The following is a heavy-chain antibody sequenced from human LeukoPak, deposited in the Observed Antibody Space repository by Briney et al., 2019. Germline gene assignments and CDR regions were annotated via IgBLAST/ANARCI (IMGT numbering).Heavy chain of an antibody. V-gene: IGHV4-59*08. CDR1: GGSISSYY. CDR3: ARTYYYDSNGYPPRPRAFDI. CDR2: IYYSGST. D-gene: IGHD3-22*01. J-gene: IGHJ3*02. Sequence: PSETLSLTCTVSGGSISSYYWSWIRQPPGKGLEWIGYIYYSGSTNYNPSLKSRVTISGDTSKNQFSLKLSSVTAADTAVYYCARTYYYDSNGYPPRPRAFDIWGQGTMVTVSS.